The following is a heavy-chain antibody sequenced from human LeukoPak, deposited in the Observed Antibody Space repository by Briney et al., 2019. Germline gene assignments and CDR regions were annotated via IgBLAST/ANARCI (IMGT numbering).Heavy chain of an antibody. J-gene: IGHJ4*02. V-gene: IGHV1-24*01. CDR3: ATHPNYYDSSGYYSALDY. CDR2: FDPEDGET. Sequence: ASVKVSCKASGYTLTELSMHWVRQAPGKGLEWVGGFDPEDGETIYAQKFQGRVTMTEDTSTDTAYMELSSLRSEDTAVYYCATHPNYYDSSGYYSALDYWGQGTLVTVSS. D-gene: IGHD3-22*01. CDR1: GYTLTELS.